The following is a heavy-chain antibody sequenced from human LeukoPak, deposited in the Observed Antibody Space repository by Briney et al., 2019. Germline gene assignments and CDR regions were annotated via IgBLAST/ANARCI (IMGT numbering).Heavy chain of an antibody. D-gene: IGHD6-19*01. V-gene: IGHV1-8*01. CDR3: ARDYDGIAVAVFEN. Sequence: ASVKVSCKASGYTFTSYDINWVRQATGQGLEWMGWMNPNSGNTGYAQKFQGRVTMTRNTSISTAYMELSRLRSDDTAVYYCARDYDGIAVAVFENWGQGTLVTVSS. J-gene: IGHJ4*02. CDR2: MNPNSGNT. CDR1: GYTFTSYD.